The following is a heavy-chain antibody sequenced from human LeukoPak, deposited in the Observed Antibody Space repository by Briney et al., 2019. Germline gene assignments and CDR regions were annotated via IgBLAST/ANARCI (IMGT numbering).Heavy chain of an antibody. CDR3: ARVGPIVVVPAATPYLEYNWFDP. CDR2: ISSSGSTI. J-gene: IGHJ5*02. Sequence: GGSLRLSCAASGFTFSDYYMSWIRQAPGEGLEWVSYISSSGSTIYYADSVKGRFTISRDNAKNSLYLQMNSLRAEDTAVYYCARVGPIVVVPAATPYLEYNWFDPWGQGTLVTVSS. D-gene: IGHD2-2*01. V-gene: IGHV3-11*01. CDR1: GFTFSDYY.